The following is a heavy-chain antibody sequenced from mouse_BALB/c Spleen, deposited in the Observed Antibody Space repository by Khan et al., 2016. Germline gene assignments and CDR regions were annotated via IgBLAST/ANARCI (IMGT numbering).Heavy chain of an antibody. Sequence: EVELVESGGGLVKPGGSLKLSCAASGFTFSDFYMYWVRRTPEKRLEWVATISDGGSYTYYPDSMKGRFTISRDNAKKNLYLQMSSLKSEDTAMYYCARAGYYDYCHFWDFDVWGAGTTVTVSS. CDR1: GFTFSDFY. D-gene: IGHD2-4*01. V-gene: IGHV5-4*02. CDR3: ARAGYYDYCHFWDFDV. J-gene: IGHJ1*01. CDR2: ISDGGSYT.